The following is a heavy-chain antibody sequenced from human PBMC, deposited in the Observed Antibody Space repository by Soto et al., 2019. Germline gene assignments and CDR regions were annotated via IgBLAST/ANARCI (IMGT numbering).Heavy chain of an antibody. CDR1: GGSISSGSYY. CDR3: ARDHPHSYGVYYFDY. J-gene: IGHJ4*02. CDR2: IYYSGST. D-gene: IGHD5-18*01. V-gene: IGHV4-39*02. Sequence: PSETLSLTCTVSGGSISSGSYYWGWIRQPPGKGLEWIGSIYYSGSTYYNPSLKSRVTISVDTSKNQFSLKLSSVTAADTAVYYCARDHPHSYGVYYFDYWGQGTPVT.